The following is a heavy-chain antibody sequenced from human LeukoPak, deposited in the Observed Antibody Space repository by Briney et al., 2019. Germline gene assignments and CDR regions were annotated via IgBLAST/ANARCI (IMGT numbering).Heavy chain of an antibody. Sequence: PSETLSLTCTSSGDSISSSTYYWGWIRQPPGKGLEWIGSMCYSGNTYYNPSLKSRVTISVDTSKNQFSLKLSSVTAADTAVYYCAREVYYYGSGSYSPSDAFDIWGQGTMVTVSS. CDR1: GDSISSSTYY. CDR3: AREVYYYGSGSYSPSDAFDI. J-gene: IGHJ3*02. D-gene: IGHD3-10*01. V-gene: IGHV4-39*07. CDR2: MCYSGNT.